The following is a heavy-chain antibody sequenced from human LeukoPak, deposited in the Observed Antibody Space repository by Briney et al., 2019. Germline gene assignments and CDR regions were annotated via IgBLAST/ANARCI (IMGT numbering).Heavy chain of an antibody. D-gene: IGHD2-15*01. J-gene: IGHJ5*02. Sequence: GGSLRLSCVASGFTFSSHLMNWVRQAPGKGLEWVSFISSSGSTIYYADSVKGRFTISRDNAKNSLYLQVNSLRAEDTAIYYCASSYCSGGSCYSWWFDPWGQGTLVTVSS. CDR2: ISSSGSTI. CDR1: GFTFSSHL. CDR3: ASSYCSGGSCYSWWFDP. V-gene: IGHV3-48*03.